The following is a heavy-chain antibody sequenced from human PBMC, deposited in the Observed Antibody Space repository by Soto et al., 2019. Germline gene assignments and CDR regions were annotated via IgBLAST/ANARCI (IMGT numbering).Heavy chain of an antibody. CDR1: GGSISISSW. Sequence: QVQLQESGPGLVKPSGTLSLTCAVSGGSISISSWWSWVRQPPGKGLEWIGEIYHSGSSNYNPSPKSRVTISVDKSKNQFSLKLSSVTAADTAVYYCARSNSGNYYEVFDYWGQGTLVTVSS. CDR2: IYHSGSS. J-gene: IGHJ4*02. V-gene: IGHV4-4*02. CDR3: ARSNSGNYYEVFDY. D-gene: IGHD1-26*01.